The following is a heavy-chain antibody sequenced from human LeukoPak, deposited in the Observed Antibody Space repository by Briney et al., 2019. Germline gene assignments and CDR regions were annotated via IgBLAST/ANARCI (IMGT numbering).Heavy chain of an antibody. Sequence: GGSLRLSCAASGFTFSSYEMNWVRQAPGKGLEWVSYISSSGSTIYYADSVKGRFTISRDNSKNTLYLQMNSLRAEDTAVYYCAKTYYYGSNWWFDPWGQGTLVTVSS. V-gene: IGHV3-48*03. D-gene: IGHD3-10*01. CDR1: GFTFSSYE. J-gene: IGHJ5*02. CDR2: ISSSGSTI. CDR3: AKTYYYGSNWWFDP.